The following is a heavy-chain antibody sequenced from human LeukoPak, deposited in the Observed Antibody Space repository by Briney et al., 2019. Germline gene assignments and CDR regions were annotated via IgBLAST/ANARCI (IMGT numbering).Heavy chain of an antibody. J-gene: IGHJ5*02. V-gene: IGHV4-59*01. Sequence: PSETLSLICSVSGGSISNYYWSWIRQPPGKGLEWIGYVYYSGSTNYNPSLKSRVTISVDTSKNQFSLKLSSVTAADTAVYYCARGAGVLRFLEWLLYFDPWGQGTLVTVSS. CDR3: ARGAGVLRFLEWLLYFDP. D-gene: IGHD3-3*01. CDR1: GGSISNYY. CDR2: VYYSGST.